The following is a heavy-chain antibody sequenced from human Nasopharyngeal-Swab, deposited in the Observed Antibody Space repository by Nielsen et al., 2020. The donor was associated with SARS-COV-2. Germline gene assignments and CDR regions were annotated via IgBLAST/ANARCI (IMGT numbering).Heavy chain of an antibody. J-gene: IGHJ6*02. V-gene: IGHV4-34*01. CDR3: ARGTYYGSGRYYKHGMDV. D-gene: IGHD3-10*01. CDR2: INHSGST. CDR1: GGSFSGYY. Sequence: GSLRLSCAVYGGSFSGYYWSWIRQPPGKGLEWIGEINHSGSTNYSPSLKSRGTISVDTSKNQFSLKLSSVTAADTAVYYCARGTYYGSGRYYKHGMDVWGQGTTVTVSS.